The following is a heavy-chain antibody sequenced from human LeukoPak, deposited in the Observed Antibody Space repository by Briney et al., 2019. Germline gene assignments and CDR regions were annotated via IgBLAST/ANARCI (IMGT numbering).Heavy chain of an antibody. CDR1: GYTLTELS. V-gene: IGHV1-24*01. CDR3: AVPGYSYGYIFDY. D-gene: IGHD5-18*01. Sequence: ASVKVSCKVSGYTLTELSVHWVRQAPGKGLEWMGGFDPEDGETIYAQKFQGRVTMTEDTSTDTAYMELSSLRSEDTAVYYCAVPGYSYGYIFDYWGQGTLVTVSS. J-gene: IGHJ4*02. CDR2: FDPEDGET.